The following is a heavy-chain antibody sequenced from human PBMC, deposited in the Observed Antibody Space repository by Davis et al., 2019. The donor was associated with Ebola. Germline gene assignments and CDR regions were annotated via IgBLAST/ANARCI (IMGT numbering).Heavy chain of an antibody. D-gene: IGHD2-21*02. V-gene: IGHV1-18*01. CDR3: AKGLVVVTAPDRTGVDY. Sequence: ASVKVSCKASGYTFTSYGISWVRQAPGQGLEWMGWISAYNGNTNYAQKLQGRVTMTTDTSTSTVYMELSSLRSEDTAVYYCAKGLVVVTAPDRTGVDYWGQGTLVTVSS. CDR2: ISAYNGNT. CDR1: GYTFTSYG. J-gene: IGHJ4*02.